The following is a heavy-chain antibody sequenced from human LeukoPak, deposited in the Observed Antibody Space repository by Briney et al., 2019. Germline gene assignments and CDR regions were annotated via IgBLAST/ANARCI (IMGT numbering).Heavy chain of an antibody. CDR2: LKQDGSDK. J-gene: IGHJ4*02. Sequence: GGSLRLSCAASVSTLNTYWMTWFRQTPGKGLEWVASLKQDGSDKYHVDSVKGRFTISRDNSKNTLYLQMNSLRAEDTAVYYCARGDVVVVAATLSYFDYWGQGTLVTVSS. CDR1: VSTLNTYW. V-gene: IGHV3-7*02. CDR3: ARGDVVVVAATLSYFDY. D-gene: IGHD2-15*01.